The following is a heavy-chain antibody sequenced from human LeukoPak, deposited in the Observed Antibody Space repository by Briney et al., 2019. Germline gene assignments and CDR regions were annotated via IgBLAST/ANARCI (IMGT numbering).Heavy chain of an antibody. D-gene: IGHD3-22*01. CDR1: GFTFNTYT. CDR2: ISGSSGII. Sequence: GGSLRLSCAASGFTFNTYTMNWVRQAPGKGLEWVSYISGSSGIIDYADSVRGRFIISRDNAKNSLYLQMNSLRAEDTAVYYCARGFTYYESSGQVPFDYWGQGTLVTVSS. CDR3: ARGFTYYESSGQVPFDY. V-gene: IGHV3-48*01. J-gene: IGHJ4*02.